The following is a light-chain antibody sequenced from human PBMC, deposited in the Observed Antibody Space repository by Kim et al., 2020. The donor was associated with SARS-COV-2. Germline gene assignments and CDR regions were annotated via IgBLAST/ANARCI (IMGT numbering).Light chain of an antibody. Sequence: EILLTQSPGTLSLSPGERATLSCRDNQRISSNYLAWYQHKPGQSPRLLIHDASNRATGIPDRFSGSGSGTDFTLTISRLEPEDFAVYYCHQYIRSPYSFGQGTKLEI. CDR1: QRISSNY. J-gene: IGKJ2*03. CDR2: DAS. CDR3: HQYIRSPYS. V-gene: IGKV3-20*01.